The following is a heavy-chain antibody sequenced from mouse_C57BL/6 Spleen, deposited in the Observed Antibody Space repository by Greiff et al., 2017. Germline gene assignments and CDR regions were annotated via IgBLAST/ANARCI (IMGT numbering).Heavy chain of an antibody. V-gene: IGHV14-1*01. D-gene: IGHD4-1*02. CDR3: TSNWDEGY. CDR1: GFNFKDYY. Sequence: VQLQQSGAELVRPGASVKLSCTASGFNFKDYYMHWVKQRPEQGLEWIGRIDPEDGDTDYAPKFQGKATLTADTSSNTAYLQLSSLTSEDTAVYYCTSNWDEGYWGQGTPLTVSS. CDR2: IDPEDGDT. J-gene: IGHJ2*01.